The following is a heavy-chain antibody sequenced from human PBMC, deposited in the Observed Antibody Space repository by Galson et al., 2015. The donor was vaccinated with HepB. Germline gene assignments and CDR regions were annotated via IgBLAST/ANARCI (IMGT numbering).Heavy chain of an antibody. CDR3: ARTYFIGYGRAFDI. Sequence: SVKVSCKASGGTFSSYAISWVRQAPGQGLEWMGGIIPIFGTANYAQKFQGRVTITADKSTSTAYMELSSLRSEDTAVYYCARTYFIGYGRAFDIWGQGTMVTVSS. CDR1: GGTFSSYA. J-gene: IGHJ3*02. CDR2: IIPIFGTA. D-gene: IGHD1-26*01. V-gene: IGHV1-69*06.